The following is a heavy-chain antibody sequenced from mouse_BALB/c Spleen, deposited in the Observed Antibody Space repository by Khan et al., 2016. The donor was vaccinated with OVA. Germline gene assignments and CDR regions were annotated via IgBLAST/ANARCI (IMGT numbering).Heavy chain of an antibody. CDR3: ARVYGGDFDY. D-gene: IGHD1-1*01. CDR1: GYSITTDYA. Sequence: EVELVESGPGLVKPSQSLSLTCTVTGYSITTDYAWNWIRQFPGNKLEWMGYISYSGNTKYNPSLKSRNSITRDTSKNQFFLQLKSVTTEDTARYYCARVYGGDFDYWGQGTTLTVSS. J-gene: IGHJ2*01. CDR2: ISYSGNT. V-gene: IGHV3-2*02.